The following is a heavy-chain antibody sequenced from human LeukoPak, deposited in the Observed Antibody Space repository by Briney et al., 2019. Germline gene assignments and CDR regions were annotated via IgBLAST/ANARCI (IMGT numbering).Heavy chain of an antibody. V-gene: IGHV1-2*02. CDR3: ARARGDIVVVPAAIWFDP. CDR1: GYTFTGYY. J-gene: IGHJ5*02. CDR2: IKPNNGGT. D-gene: IGHD2-2*01. Sequence: ASVKVSCKASGYTFTGYYMHWVRQAPGQGLEWMGWIKPNNGGTNYAQKFQGRVTMTRDTSISTANMELSRLRSDDTAVYYCARARGDIVVVPAAIWFDPWGQGTLVAVSS.